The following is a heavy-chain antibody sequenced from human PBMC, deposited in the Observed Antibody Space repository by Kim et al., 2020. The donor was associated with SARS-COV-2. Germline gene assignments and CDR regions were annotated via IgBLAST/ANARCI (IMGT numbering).Heavy chain of an antibody. CDR3: ARGSIVVVPAAAYYYYYMDV. CDR2: INHSGST. D-gene: IGHD2-2*01. Sequence: SETLSLTCAVYGGSFSGYYWSWIRQPPGKGLEWIGEINHSGSTNYNPSLKSRVTISVDTSKNQFSLKLSSVTAADTAVYYCARGSIVVVPAAAYYYYYMDVWGNGTTVTVSS. J-gene: IGHJ6*03. CDR1: GGSFSGYY. V-gene: IGHV4-34*01.